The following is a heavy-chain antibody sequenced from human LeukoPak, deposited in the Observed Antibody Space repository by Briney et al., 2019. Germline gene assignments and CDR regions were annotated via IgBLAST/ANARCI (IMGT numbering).Heavy chain of an antibody. CDR3: AREGRFGEFSN. V-gene: IGHV3-30*04. J-gene: IGHJ4*02. Sequence: PGGSLRLSCAASGFTFSSYAMHWVRQAPGKGLEWVAVISYDGSNKYYADSVKGRFTISRDNPKNTLYLQMNSLRAEDTAVYYCAREGRFGEFSNWGQGTLVTVSS. CDR1: GFTFSSYA. D-gene: IGHD3-10*01. CDR2: ISYDGSNK.